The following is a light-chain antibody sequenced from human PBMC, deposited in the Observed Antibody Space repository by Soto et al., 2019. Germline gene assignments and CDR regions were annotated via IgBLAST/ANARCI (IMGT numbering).Light chain of an antibody. CDR1: RNDIGGYNH. V-gene: IGLV2-14*01. CDR2: DVS. Sequence: QSALTQPASVSGSPGQSITISCSGTRNDIGGYNHVAWYQQHPGKAPRLIIYDVSSRPSGLSNRFSGSKSGNTASLTISGLQAEDEADYYCSSHTSSRTYVFGTGTKLTVL. CDR3: SSHTSSRTYV. J-gene: IGLJ1*01.